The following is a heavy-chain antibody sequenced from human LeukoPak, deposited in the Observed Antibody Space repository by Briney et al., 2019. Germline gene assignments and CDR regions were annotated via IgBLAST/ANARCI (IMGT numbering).Heavy chain of an antibody. CDR3: ARAKTYSSSWYVNWYFDL. D-gene: IGHD6-13*01. V-gene: IGHV3-23*01. CDR1: GFTFSSYS. CDR2: ISGSGGST. J-gene: IGHJ2*01. Sequence: GGSLRLSCAASGFTFSSYSMNWVRQAPGKGLEWVSAISGSGGSTYYADSVKGRFTISRDNSKNTLYLQMNSLRAEDTAVYYCARAKTYSSSWYVNWYFDLWGRGTLVTVSS.